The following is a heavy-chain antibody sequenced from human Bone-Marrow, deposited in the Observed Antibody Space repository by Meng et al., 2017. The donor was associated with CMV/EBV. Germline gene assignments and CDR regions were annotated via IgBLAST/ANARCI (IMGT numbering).Heavy chain of an antibody. J-gene: IGHJ6*01. CDR1: GGSISSYY. V-gene: IGHV4-59*01. D-gene: IGHD3-22*01. CDR2: IYYSGST. Sequence: SETLSLTCTVSGGSISSYYGSWIRQPPGKGLEWIGYIYYSGSTNYNPSLKSRVTISVDTSKNQFSLKLSSVTAADTAVYYCARTWGYYDSSGYYLYYYYGMDVWGQGTTVTVYS. CDR3: ARTWGYYDSSGYYLYYYYGMDV.